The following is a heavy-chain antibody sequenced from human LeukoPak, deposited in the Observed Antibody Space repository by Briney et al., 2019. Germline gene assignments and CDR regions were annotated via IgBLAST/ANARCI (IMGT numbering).Heavy chain of an antibody. V-gene: IGHV3-30*02. CDR3: ANDRDKGNYYFDY. D-gene: IGHD1-7*01. CDR1: GFTFSSYG. CDR2: IRYDGSDK. Sequence: GGSLRLSCAASGFTFSSYGMHWVRQAPGRGLEWVAFIRYDGSDKDYVDSVKGRFTISRDNSKNTLYLQMNSLRAEDTAVYYCANDRDKGNYYFDYWGQGTLVTVSS. J-gene: IGHJ4*02.